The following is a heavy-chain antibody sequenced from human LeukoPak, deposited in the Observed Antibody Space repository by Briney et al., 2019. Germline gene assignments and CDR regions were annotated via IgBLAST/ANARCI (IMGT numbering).Heavy chain of an antibody. CDR3: ARLGDVLRFLEWLSNYYYYYMDV. CDR1: GGSFSGYY. V-gene: IGHV4-34*01. CDR2: INHSGST. J-gene: IGHJ6*03. D-gene: IGHD3-3*01. Sequence: SETLSLTCAVYGGSFSGYYWSWIPQPPGKGLEWIGEINHSGSTNYNPSLKSRVTISVDTSKNQFSLKLSSVTAADTAVYYCARLGDVLRFLEWLSNYYYYYMDVWGKGTTVTVSS.